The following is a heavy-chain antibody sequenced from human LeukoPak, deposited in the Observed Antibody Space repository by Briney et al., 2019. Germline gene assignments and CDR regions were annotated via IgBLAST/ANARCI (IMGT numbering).Heavy chain of an antibody. Sequence: SETLSLTCTVSGGSMNNYYWSWIRQPAGKGLEWNGQIYTSGTTNYNHSLRRRVTMSVGTSKNQFSLKLSSVTAAYTAVYYCVRDRRYYDSSGSQRFDYWGQGMLVTVSS. CDR3: VRDRRYYDSSGSQRFDY. D-gene: IGHD3-22*01. V-gene: IGHV4-4*07. J-gene: IGHJ4*02. CDR1: GGSMNNYY. CDR2: IYTSGTT.